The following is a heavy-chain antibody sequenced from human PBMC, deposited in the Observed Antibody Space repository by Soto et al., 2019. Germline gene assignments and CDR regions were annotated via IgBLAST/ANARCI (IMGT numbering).Heavy chain of an antibody. J-gene: IGHJ3*02. D-gene: IGHD1-20*01. V-gene: IGHV3-23*01. CDR3: SKDVIPYNARHDAFDI. Sequence: GGSLRLSCAASGSTSSDYAMRCVRQAPGKGLEWVSAMVARVTDTYYADSMKGRFTVSRDNSRNTLYLQMNHLRAEDTAVYYCSKDVIPYNARHDAFDIWGKGTMVTVSS. CDR1: GSTSSDYA. CDR2: MVARVTDT.